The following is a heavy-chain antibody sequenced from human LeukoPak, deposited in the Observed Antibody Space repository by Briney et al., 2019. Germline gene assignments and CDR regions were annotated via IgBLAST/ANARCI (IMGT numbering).Heavy chain of an antibody. CDR2: IKPNSGGT. CDR1: GYTFTGYY. J-gene: IGHJ1*01. D-gene: IGHD4-17*01. Sequence: GASVKVSCKASGYTFTGYYMHWVRQAPGQGLEWMGRIKPNSGGTNYAQKFQGRVTMTRDTSISTAYMELSRLRSDDTAVYYCASSGEATVTDAEYFQHWGQGTLVTVSS. V-gene: IGHV1-2*06. CDR3: ASSGEATVTDAEYFQH.